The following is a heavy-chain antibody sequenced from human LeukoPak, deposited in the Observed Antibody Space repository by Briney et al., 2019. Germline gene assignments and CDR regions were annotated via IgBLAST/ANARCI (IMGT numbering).Heavy chain of an antibody. V-gene: IGHV3-21*01. Sequence: PGGSLRLSCSASGFTVSSDYMNWVRQAPGKGLEWVSSMSSSSDYIYYADSVKGRFTISRDNAKNSLYLQMNSLRAEDTAVYYCAKETYDAMDVWGQGTTVTVSS. J-gene: IGHJ6*02. CDR1: GFTVSSDY. CDR2: MSSSSDYI. CDR3: AKETYDAMDV.